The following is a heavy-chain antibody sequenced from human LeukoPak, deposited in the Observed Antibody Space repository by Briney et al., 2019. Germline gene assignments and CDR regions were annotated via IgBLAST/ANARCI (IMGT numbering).Heavy chain of an antibody. J-gene: IGHJ6*02. D-gene: IGHD3-10*01. Sequence: GASVKVSCKASGYIFTSYAMNWVRQAPGHGLEWMGWINTNTGNPTYAQGFTGRFVFSLDTSVSTAYLQISSLKAEDTAVYYCARGYGLWFGEGYGMDVWGQGTTVTVSS. CDR3: ARGYGLWFGEGYGMDV. V-gene: IGHV7-4-1*02. CDR1: GYIFTSYA. CDR2: INTNTGNP.